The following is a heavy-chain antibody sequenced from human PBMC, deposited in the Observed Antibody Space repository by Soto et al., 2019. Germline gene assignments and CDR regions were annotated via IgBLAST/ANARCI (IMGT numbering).Heavy chain of an antibody. CDR3: ARGLWFGELVRY. Sequence: PGGSLRLSCASSVFTVISNYMSWVRQAPGKGLEWVSVIYSGGSTYYADSVKGRFTISRDNSKNTLYLQMNSLRAEDTAVYYCARGLWFGELVRYWGQGTLVTVSS. CDR2: IYSGGST. D-gene: IGHD3-10*01. V-gene: IGHV3-53*01. CDR1: VFTVISNY. J-gene: IGHJ4*02.